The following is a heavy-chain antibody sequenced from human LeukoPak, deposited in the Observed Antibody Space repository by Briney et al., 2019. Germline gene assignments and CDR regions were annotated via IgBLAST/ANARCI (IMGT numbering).Heavy chain of an antibody. CDR3: ARDYGDYYDEPGRYGMDV. CDR1: GGTFSSYA. CDR2: IIPIFGTA. Sequence: SVKVSCKASGGTFSSYAISWVRKAPGQGLEWMGGIIPIFGTANYAQKFQGRVTITADESTSTAYMELSSLRSEDTAVYYCARDYGDYYDEPGRYGMDVWGQGTTVTVSS. V-gene: IGHV1-69*01. D-gene: IGHD4-17*01. J-gene: IGHJ6*02.